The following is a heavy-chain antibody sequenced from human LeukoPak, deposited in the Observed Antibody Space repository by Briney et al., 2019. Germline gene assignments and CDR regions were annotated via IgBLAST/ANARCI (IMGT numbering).Heavy chain of an antibody. J-gene: IGHJ6*03. CDR3: ARQGAAGKYYYYYMDV. CDR2: IYPGDSDT. CDR1: GYSFTSYW. D-gene: IGHD6-13*01. Sequence: GESLKISCKGSGYSFTSYWIGWVRQMPGKGLEWMGIIYPGDSDTRYSPSFQGQVTISANKSISTAYLQWSSLKASDTAIYYCARQGAAGKYYYYYMDVWGKGTTVTVSS. V-gene: IGHV5-51*01.